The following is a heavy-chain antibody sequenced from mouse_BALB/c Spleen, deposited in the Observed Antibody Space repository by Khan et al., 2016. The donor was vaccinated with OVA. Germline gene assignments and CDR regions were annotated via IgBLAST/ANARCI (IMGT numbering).Heavy chain of an antibody. V-gene: IGHV2-9*02. CDR2: IWADGST. CDR3: ARLEDI. J-gene: IGHJ2*01. Sequence: QVQLKQSGPGLVAPSQSLSITCTVSGFSLTSYGVHWVRRPPGKGLVWRGVIWADGSTNYNSALLSRLSISKDNSKCQVFLKMNSLPTDDTAMYYCARLEDIWGQGTTLTVSS. D-gene: IGHD1-3*01. CDR1: GFSLTSYG.